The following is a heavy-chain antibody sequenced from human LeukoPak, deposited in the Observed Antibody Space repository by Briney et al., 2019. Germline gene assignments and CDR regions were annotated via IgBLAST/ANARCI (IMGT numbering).Heavy chain of an antibody. CDR2: ITPNSVAT. V-gene: IGHV1-2*02. D-gene: IGHD6-13*01. J-gene: IGHJ4*02. CDR3: ARAQYLTAPAGTFANS. CDR1: VYTFTDYF. Sequence: ASMKVSCKASVYTFTDYFLYWVRRAPGQEFELMGWITPNSVATHYIHSFQSRVTMTRDTYISIAYLQLNSLTSDYTAMYYCARAQYLTAPAGTFANSWGQGTLVTVSS.